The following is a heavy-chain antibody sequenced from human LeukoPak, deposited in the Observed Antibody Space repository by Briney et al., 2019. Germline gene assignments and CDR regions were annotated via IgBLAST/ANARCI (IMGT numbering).Heavy chain of an antibody. CDR1: GLTFSNYA. CDR3: AKRGVVVRVFLVGFHKEAYYFDS. V-gene: IGHV3-23*01. CDR2: LSGSAGGP. J-gene: IGHJ4*02. Sequence: PGGSLRLSCAASGLTFSNYAMSWVRQAPGKGLEWVAGLSGSAGGPNYADSVKVRFTISRDNSKNTLFLQMDRLRAEDTAVYFCAKRGVVVRVFLVGFHKEAYYFDSWGQGAQVTVSS. D-gene: IGHD3-16*02.